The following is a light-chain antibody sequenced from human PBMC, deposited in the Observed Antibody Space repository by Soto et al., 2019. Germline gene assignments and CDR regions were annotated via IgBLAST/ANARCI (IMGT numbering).Light chain of an antibody. CDR2: GAH. J-gene: IGKJ1*01. Sequence: EIVLRQSPGTLSLSPGERATLSCRASQSIRSHYLAWYQQKPGQAPRLLISGAHNRAPGIPDRFSGSESGTDFTLTISRLEPEDFAVYYCQQYGSSPWTFGQGTKVDIK. V-gene: IGKV3-20*01. CDR3: QQYGSSPWT. CDR1: QSIRSHY.